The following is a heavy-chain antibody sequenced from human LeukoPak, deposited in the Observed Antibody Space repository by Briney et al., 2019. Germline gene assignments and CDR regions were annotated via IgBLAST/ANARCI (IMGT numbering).Heavy chain of an antibody. CDR1: GFTFSSYW. J-gene: IGHJ1*01. CDR2: INSDGSDT. D-gene: IGHD4-23*01. V-gene: IGHV3-74*01. Sequence: PGGSLRLSCTASGFTFSSYWMHWVRQAPGKGLVWVSGINSDGSDTYYADSAKGRFTISRDNAKNALYLQMNSLRAEDTAVYYCYGGNAESWGQGTLVTVSS. CDR3: YGGNAES.